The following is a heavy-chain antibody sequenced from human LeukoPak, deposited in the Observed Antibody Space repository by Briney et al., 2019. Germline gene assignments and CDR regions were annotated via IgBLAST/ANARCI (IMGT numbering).Heavy chain of an antibody. CDR2: INAGNGNT. CDR3: ARGKRYSYGPDYFDY. CDR1: GYTFTSYA. V-gene: IGHV1-3*01. Sequence: ASVKVFCKASGYTFTSYAMHWVRQAPGQRLEWMGWINAGNGNTKYSQKFQGRVTITRDTSASTAYMELSSLRSEDTAVYYCARGKRYSYGPDYFDYWGQGTLVTVSS. J-gene: IGHJ4*02. D-gene: IGHD5-18*01.